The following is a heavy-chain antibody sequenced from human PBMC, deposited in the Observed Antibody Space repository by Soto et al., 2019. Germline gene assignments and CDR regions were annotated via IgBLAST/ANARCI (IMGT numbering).Heavy chain of an antibody. CDR3: ARAPYSSSSFFFDY. Sequence: GASVKVSCKASGYSFTAYFMHWVRQAPGQGLEWMGIVHPSGGNTNYAQKFQGRVTMTWDTSTTTVYMELSSLRSDDTAVYYCARAPYSSSSFFFDYRGQGTPVTVSS. D-gene: IGHD6-6*01. J-gene: IGHJ4*02. CDR2: VHPSGGNT. CDR1: GYSFTAYF. V-gene: IGHV1-46*01.